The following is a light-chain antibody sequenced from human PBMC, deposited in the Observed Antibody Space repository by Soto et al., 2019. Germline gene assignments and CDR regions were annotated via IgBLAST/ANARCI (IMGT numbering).Light chain of an antibody. CDR3: ASWDDSLSVL. CDR2: RNN. Sequence: QSVLTQPPSASGTPGQRVTISCSGSSSNIGSNYVYWYQQLPGTAPNLLIYRNNQRPSGVPDRFSGSKSGNSASLAISGLRSEDEADYYCASWDDSLSVLFGGGTKLTVL. J-gene: IGLJ2*01. V-gene: IGLV1-47*01. CDR1: SSNIGSNY.